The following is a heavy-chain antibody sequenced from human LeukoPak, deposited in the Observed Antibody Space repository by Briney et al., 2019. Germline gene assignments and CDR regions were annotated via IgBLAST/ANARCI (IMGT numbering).Heavy chain of an antibody. J-gene: IGHJ3*02. CDR2: ISPSGTTI. CDR1: GFTFSSYE. V-gene: IGHV3-48*03. CDR3: ASAHAPTSYYLHAFDI. D-gene: IGHD2/OR15-2a*01. Sequence: GGSLRLSCAASGFTFSSYEMNWVRQAPGKGLEWIFYISPSGTTIYDSDSVRGRFTISRDNSKNSLYLQMDSLSAGDTAVYYCASAHAPTSYYLHAFDIWGQGTEVTVTS.